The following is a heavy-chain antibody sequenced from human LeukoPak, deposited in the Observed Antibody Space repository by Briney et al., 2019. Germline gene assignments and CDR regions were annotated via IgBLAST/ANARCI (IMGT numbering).Heavy chain of an antibody. J-gene: IGHJ3*02. CDR1: GGSISSGSYY. CDR2: IYYSGST. CDR3: ASPINIGQWYAFDI. Sequence: SETLSLTCTVSGGSISSGSYYWGWIRQPPGKGLEWIGSIYYSGSTYYNPSLKSRVTISVDTSKNQFSLKLSSVIAADTAVYYCASPINIGQWYAFDIWGQGTMVTVSS. V-gene: IGHV4-39*01. D-gene: IGHD6-19*01.